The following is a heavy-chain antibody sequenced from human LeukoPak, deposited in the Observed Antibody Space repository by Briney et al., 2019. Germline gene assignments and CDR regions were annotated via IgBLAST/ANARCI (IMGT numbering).Heavy chain of an antibody. CDR3: ARGPREDFDY. J-gene: IGHJ4*02. CDR2: IYDSGST. CDR1: GGSIRSYH. V-gene: IGHV4-59*08. Sequence: SETLSLTCTVSGGSIRSYHWSWLRQPPGKGLEWSGYIYDSGSTKYNPSLKSRVTMSVDTSKNQFPLKLSSVTAADTAVYYCARGPREDFDYWGQGTLVTVSS.